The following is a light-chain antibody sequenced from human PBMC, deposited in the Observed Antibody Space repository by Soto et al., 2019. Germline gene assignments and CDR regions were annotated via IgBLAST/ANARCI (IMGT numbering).Light chain of an antibody. CDR3: GTWDSSLSAV. CDR1: SSNIGNNY. J-gene: IGLJ2*01. V-gene: IGLV1-51*02. CDR2: ENH. Sequence: QSVLTQPPSVSAAPGQKVTISCSGSSSNIGNNYVSWYQQLPGTAPKLLIYENHKRPSGIPDRFSGSKSGTSATLGITGLQTGDEADYYCGTWDSSLSAVFGGGTQLTVL.